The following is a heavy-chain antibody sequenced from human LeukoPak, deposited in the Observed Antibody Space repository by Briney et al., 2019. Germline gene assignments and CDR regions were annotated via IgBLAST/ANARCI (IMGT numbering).Heavy chain of an antibody. CDR2: LYPGDSDT. CDR3: ARHSLSGTPGPLDY. D-gene: IGHD1-20*01. V-gene: IGHV5-51*01. J-gene: IGHJ4*02. Sequence: HGGSLQISCKASGYLFTDYWIGWVRQMPGKGLEWMGILYPGDSDTRYSPSSQGQVTITADKTITTSYLQWSSLKASDTAIYSCARHSLSGTPGPLDYWGQGALVTVSS. CDR1: GYLFTDYW.